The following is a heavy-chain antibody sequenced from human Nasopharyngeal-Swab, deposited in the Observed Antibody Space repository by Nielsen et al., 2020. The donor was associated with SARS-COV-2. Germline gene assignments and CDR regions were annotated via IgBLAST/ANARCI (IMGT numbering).Heavy chain of an antibody. J-gene: IGHJ5*02. CDR1: VFTFSDYY. CDR2: ISSIGSTI. CDR3: ARDIGSSWTNWFYP. D-gene: IGHD6-13*01. Sequence: GGSLRLSCAAYVFTFSDYYMSWIPQAPGKGLEWVSYISSIGSTIYYADSVKCRFTIYRDNAKNSLYLQMNCLRAEDTAVYYCARDIGSSWTNWFYPWGQGTLVTVSS. V-gene: IGHV3-11*04.